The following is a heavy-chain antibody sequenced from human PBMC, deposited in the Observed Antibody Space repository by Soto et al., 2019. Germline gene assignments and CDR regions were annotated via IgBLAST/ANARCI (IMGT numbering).Heavy chain of an antibody. D-gene: IGHD6-13*01. V-gene: IGHV4-34*01. CDR3: AALAAAGTALNWFDP. CDR2: INHSGST. J-gene: IGHJ5*02. Sequence: KPSETLSLTCAVYGGSFSGYYWSWIRQPPGKGLEWIGEINHSGSTNYNPSLKSRVTISVDTSKNQFSLKLSSVTAADTAVYYCAALAAAGTALNWFDPWGQGTLVTVSS. CDR1: GGSFSGYY.